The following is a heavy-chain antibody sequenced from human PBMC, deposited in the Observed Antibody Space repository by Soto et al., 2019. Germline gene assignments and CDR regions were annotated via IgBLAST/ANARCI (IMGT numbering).Heavy chain of an antibody. D-gene: IGHD2-2*03. J-gene: IGHJ4*02. CDR3: ARPPAGYCSSTSCSEYYFDY. CDR2: ISSSSSYI. CDR1: GFTFSSYS. V-gene: IGHV3-21*01. Sequence: GGSLRLSCAASGFTFSSYSMNWVRQAPGKGPEWVSSISSSSSYIYYADSVKGRFTISRDNAKNSLYLQMNSLRAEDTAVYYCARPPAGYCSSTSCSEYYFDYWGQGTLVTVSS.